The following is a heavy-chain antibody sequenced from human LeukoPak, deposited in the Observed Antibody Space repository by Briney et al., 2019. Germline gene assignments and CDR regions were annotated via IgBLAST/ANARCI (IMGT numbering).Heavy chain of an antibody. J-gene: IGHJ4*02. CDR2: ISAYNGNT. V-gene: IGHV1-18*01. D-gene: IGHD3-10*01. Sequence: ASVKVSCKASGYTFSSYGISWVRQAPGQGLEWMGWISAYNGNTNYAQKLQGRVTMTTDTSTSTAYMELRSLRSDDTAVYYCARDVRITMVRGVNIFDYWGQGTLVTVSS. CDR3: ARDVRITMVRGVNIFDY. CDR1: GYTFSSYG.